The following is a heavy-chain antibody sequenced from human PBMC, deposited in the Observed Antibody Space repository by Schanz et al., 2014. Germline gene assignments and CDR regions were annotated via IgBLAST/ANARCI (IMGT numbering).Heavy chain of an antibody. Sequence: QVQLVESGGGVVQPGRSLRLSCAASGFPFSSYALHWVRQAPGKGLEWVAIIWYDGSNKYYADSVKGRFTISRDNSKNTLFLQMSSLRAEDTAVYYCARDGDFDYWGQGTLVTVSS. CDR3: ARDGDFDY. CDR2: IWYDGSNK. V-gene: IGHV3-33*08. J-gene: IGHJ4*02. CDR1: GFPFSSYA.